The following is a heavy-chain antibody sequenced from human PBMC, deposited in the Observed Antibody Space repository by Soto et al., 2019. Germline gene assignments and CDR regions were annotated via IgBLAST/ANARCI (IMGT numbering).Heavy chain of an antibody. J-gene: IGHJ4*02. CDR2: INSDGNIK. Sequence: EVQLVESGGGLVQPGGSLRLSCAASGFTFSNYWMYWVRQAPGKGLVWVSRINSDGNIKDYADSVKGRFTISRDNARNRLYLQVNSLTDEDTAVYYCARLPVTAVTSIDYWGQGTLVSVSS. CDR3: ARLPVTAVTSIDY. D-gene: IGHD2-21*02. V-gene: IGHV3-74*01. CDR1: GFTFSNYW.